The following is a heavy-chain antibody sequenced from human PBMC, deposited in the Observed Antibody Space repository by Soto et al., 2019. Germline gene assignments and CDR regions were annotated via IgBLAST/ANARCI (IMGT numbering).Heavy chain of an antibody. V-gene: IGHV3-21*01. CDR3: ARVLDNPLVSYFDY. D-gene: IGHD3-9*01. Sequence: GGSLRLSCAASGFTFSSYSMNWVRQAPGKGLEWVSSISSSSSYIYYADSVKGRFTISRDNAKNSLYLQMNSLRAEDTAVYYCARVLDNPLVSYFDYWGQGTLVTVSS. J-gene: IGHJ4*02. CDR1: GFTFSSYS. CDR2: ISSSSSYI.